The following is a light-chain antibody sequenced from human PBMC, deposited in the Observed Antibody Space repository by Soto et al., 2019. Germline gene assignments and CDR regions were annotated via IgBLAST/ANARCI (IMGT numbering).Light chain of an antibody. CDR3: VAWDVSLNGYV. V-gene: IGLV1-44*01. J-gene: IGLJ1*01. CDR1: NSNIGSDT. Sequence: QSVLTQPPSASGTPGQRVTISCSGSNSNIGSDTVNWYQQLPGTAPKLLIYGNDQRPSGVPDRFSGSKSGTSASLAISGLQSEDEADYYCVAWDVSLNGYVFGTGTKLTAL. CDR2: GND.